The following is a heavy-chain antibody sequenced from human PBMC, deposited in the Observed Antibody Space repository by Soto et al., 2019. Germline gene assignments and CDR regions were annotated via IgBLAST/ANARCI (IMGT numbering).Heavy chain of an antibody. D-gene: IGHD3-10*01. CDR3: ARDSYYYGSGIGVRYYYMDV. J-gene: IGHJ6*03. CDR2: INAGNGNT. CDR1: GYTFTSYA. V-gene: IGHV1-3*01. Sequence: GASVKVSCKASGYTFTSYAMHWVRQAPGQRLEWMGWINAGNGNTKYSQKFQGRVTITRDTSASTAYMELSSLRSEDTAVYYCARDSYYYGSGIGVRYYYMDVWGKGTTVTVSS.